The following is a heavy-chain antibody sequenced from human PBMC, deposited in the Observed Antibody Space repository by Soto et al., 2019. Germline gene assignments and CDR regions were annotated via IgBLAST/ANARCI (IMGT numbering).Heavy chain of an antibody. CDR1: GGSISSGGYY. D-gene: IGHD4-17*01. CDR3: ARVPTAEYGDVRLSWFDP. V-gene: IGHV4-31*03. CDR2: IYYSGST. Sequence: QVQLQESGPGLVKPSQTLSLTCTVSGGSISSGGYYWSWIRQHPGKGLEWIGYIYYSGSTYYNPSLKSRVTISVDTSKNQFSLKLSSVTAADTAVYYCARVPTAEYGDVRLSWFDPWGQGTLVTVSS. J-gene: IGHJ5*02.